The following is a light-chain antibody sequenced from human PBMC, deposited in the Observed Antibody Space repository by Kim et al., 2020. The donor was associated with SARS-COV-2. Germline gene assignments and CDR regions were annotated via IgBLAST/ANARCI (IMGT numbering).Light chain of an antibody. J-gene: IGKJ5*01. Sequence: GSVGDRVTITCRASQGISRSLACYQQKPGKAPKLLIYDASSLESGVPSRFSGSGSGTDFTLTISSLQPEDFATYYCQQFNSYPITFGQGTRLEIK. CDR2: DAS. V-gene: IGKV1-13*02. CDR1: QGISRS. CDR3: QQFNSYPIT.